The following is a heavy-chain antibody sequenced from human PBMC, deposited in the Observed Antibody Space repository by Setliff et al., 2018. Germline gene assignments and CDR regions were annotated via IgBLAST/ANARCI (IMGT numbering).Heavy chain of an antibody. Sequence: SGPTLVNPTEILTLTCTVSGFSLSNARMGVSWIRQPPGKALEWLAHIFSNDEKSYSTALKSRLTISKETSKSQVVLTMTNMDPVDTATYYCARISYYYDSSASQGHYYYYMDVWGKGTTVTVSS. CDR3: ARISYYYDSSASQGHYYYYMDV. J-gene: IGHJ6*03. CDR1: GFSLSNARMG. CDR2: IFSNDEK. D-gene: IGHD3-22*01. V-gene: IGHV2-26*01.